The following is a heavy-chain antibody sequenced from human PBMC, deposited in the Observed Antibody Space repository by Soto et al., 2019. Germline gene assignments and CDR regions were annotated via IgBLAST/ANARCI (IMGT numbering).Heavy chain of an antibody. Sequence: GGSLRLSCAASGFTFSDYYMSWIRQAPGKGLEWVSCIRSSSSSRSYTYYADSVKGRFTISRDNSKNTLYLQMNSLRAEDTAVYYCAKTGFHTMIVVVHQGFDYWGQGTLVTVSS. CDR3: AKTGFHTMIVVVHQGFDY. J-gene: IGHJ4*02. CDR1: GFTFSDYY. D-gene: IGHD3-22*01. CDR2: IRSSSSSRSYT. V-gene: IGHV3-11*03.